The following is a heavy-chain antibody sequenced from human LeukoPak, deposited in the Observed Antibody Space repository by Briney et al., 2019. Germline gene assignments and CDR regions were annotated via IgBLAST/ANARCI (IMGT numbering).Heavy chain of an antibody. J-gene: IGHJ4*02. CDR3: ARHRPRYSFDY. Sequence: SETLSLTRPFSVGSLSSSSYYWGWIRQPPGRGLEWIGSIYYSGSTYYNPSLKSRVTISVDTSKNQFSLKLSSVTAADTAVYYCARHRPRYSFDYWGQGTLVTVSS. V-gene: IGHV4-39*01. CDR2: IYYSGST. CDR1: VGSLSSSSYY.